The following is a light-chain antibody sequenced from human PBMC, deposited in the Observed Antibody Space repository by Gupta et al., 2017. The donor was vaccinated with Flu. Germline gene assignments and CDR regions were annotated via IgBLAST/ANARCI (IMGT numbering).Light chain of an antibody. J-gene: IGLJ3*02. Sequence: QTVVTQEPSFSVAPGGTVTLTCALGSGSVSTSYYPSWYQQTPGQAPRTLIYSTNTRSSGVPDRFSGSILGNKAALTITGAQADDESDYYCVLYMGSGIWVFGGGTKLTVL. V-gene: IGLV8-61*01. CDR3: VLYMGSGIWV. CDR1: SGSVSTSYY. CDR2: STN.